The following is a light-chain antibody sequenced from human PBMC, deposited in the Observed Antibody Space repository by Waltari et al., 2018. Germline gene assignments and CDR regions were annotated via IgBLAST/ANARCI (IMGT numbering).Light chain of an antibody. Sequence: QSALTQPPSASASPGQPVTISCTGPRSTVGYYNYVSWYQQHPGKAPKLMLFEVSKRFSGVPDRFSGSKSANTASLTVSGLQAEDEADYYCSSYAGNNFYVFGTGTTVTVL. CDR3: SSYAGNNFYV. CDR2: EVS. V-gene: IGLV2-8*01. CDR1: RSTVGYYNY. J-gene: IGLJ1*01.